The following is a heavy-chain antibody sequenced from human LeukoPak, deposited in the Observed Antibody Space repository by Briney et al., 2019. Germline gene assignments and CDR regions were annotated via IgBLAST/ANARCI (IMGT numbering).Heavy chain of an antibody. V-gene: IGHV3-23*01. CDR1: GFTFSTSA. D-gene: IGHD6-13*01. J-gene: IGHJ4*02. CDR2: ICGSGGGT. CDR3: AKGTAAVDY. Sequence: GGSLRLSCAASGFTFSTSAMTWVRPAPGKGVEWGSSICGSGGGTYYADSVKGRFIISRDNSKNTLYLQMYGLRADDTAVYYCAKGTAAVDYWGQGTPVTVSS.